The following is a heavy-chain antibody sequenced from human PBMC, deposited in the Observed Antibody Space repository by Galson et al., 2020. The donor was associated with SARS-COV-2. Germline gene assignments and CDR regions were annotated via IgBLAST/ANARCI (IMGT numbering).Heavy chain of an antibody. CDR1: GFAFRSYA. CDR3: ARYPAAYYDSSGYYFFDY. J-gene: IGHJ4*02. CDR2: ISGSGVYT. D-gene: IGHD3-22*01. V-gene: IGHV3-23*01. Sequence: GESLKISCAASGFAFRSYAMSWARQAPGKGLEWVSGISGSGVYTAYADSVKGRFTISRDNSKNTLYLQMNSLRAEDSAVYYCARYPAAYYDSSGYYFFDYWGQGALVTVSS.